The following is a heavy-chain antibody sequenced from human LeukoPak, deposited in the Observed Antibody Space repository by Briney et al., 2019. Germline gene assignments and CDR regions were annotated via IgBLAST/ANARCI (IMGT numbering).Heavy chain of an antibody. V-gene: IGHV1-18*01. J-gene: IGHJ5*02. CDR1: GYTFTSYG. CDR3: ATSGRGPAALWFDP. CDR2: ISAYNGNT. Sequence: ASVKVSCKASGYTFTSYGISWVRQAPGQGLEWMGWISAYNGNTNYAQKLQGRVTMTTDTSTSTAYMELSSLRSEDTAVYYCATSGRGPAALWFDPWGQGTLVTVSS. D-gene: IGHD2-2*01.